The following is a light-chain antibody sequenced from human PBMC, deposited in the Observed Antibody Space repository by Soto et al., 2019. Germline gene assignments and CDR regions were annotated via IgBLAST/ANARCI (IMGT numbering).Light chain of an antibody. Sequence: IMMTQSPVTLSVSPGERATLSCRASQSANSNFAWYQQKPGQAPRLLIYGASTRAAGIPTRFRGSGSGTEFTLTISSLQSEDSAIYFCHQYNSWPRGTFGPGTKVEIK. CDR1: QSANSN. V-gene: IGKV3-15*01. CDR2: GAS. CDR3: HQYNSWPRGT. J-gene: IGKJ3*01.